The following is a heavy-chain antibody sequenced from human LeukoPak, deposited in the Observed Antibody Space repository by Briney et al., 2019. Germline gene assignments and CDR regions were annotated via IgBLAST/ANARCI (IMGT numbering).Heavy chain of an antibody. J-gene: IGHJ5*02. CDR3: ARGGGYDSSGYYYRFDP. Sequence: SETLSLTCTVSGGSISSYYWSWIRQPPGKGLEWIGYIYYSGSTNYNPSLKSRVTISVDTSKNQFSLKLSSVTAADTAVYYCARGGGYDSSGYYYRFDPWGQGTLVTVSS. V-gene: IGHV4-59*01. CDR2: IYYSGST. CDR1: GGSISSYY. D-gene: IGHD3-22*01.